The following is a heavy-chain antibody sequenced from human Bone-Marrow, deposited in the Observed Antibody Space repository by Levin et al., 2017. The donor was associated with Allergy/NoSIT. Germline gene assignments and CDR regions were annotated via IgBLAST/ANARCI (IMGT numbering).Heavy chain of an antibody. D-gene: IGHD2-15*01. J-gene: IGHJ1*01. CDR3: ARVKDCGDGTCQKHHGPHH. CDR2: MNQDGSEI. Sequence: GGSLRLSCAASGFTFNIYWMTWVRQAPGKGLEWVATMNQDGSEIYYVDSVRGRFTISRDNAETSLYLQMNSLRAEDTAVYYCARVKDCGDGTCQKHHGPHHWGRGTLVTVSS. CDR1: GFTFNIYW. V-gene: IGHV3-7*01.